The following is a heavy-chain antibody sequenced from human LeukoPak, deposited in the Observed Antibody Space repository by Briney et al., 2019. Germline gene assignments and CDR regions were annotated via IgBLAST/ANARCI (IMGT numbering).Heavy chain of an antibody. Sequence: SETLSLICAVSGFSISTGYYWGWIGQPPGKGLEWIGNIYHSGNTYYNPSLKSRVTISVDTSKNQFSLKLNSVTAPDTALYYWARLWDYSISDYWGQGTLVTVSS. CDR2: IYHSGNT. J-gene: IGHJ4*02. CDR1: GFSISTGYY. CDR3: ARLWDYSISDY. V-gene: IGHV4-38-2*01. D-gene: IGHD1-7*01.